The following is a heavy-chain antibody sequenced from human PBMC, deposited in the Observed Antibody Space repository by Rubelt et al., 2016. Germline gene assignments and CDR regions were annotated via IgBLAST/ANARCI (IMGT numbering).Heavy chain of an antibody. J-gene: IGHJ3*02. CDR2: IKAGGSRT. CDR3: AKDYGDYPNDAFDS. V-gene: IGHV3-23*01. Sequence: EVQLLESGGGLVQPGGSLRLSCAASGFYFPYFIMNWVRQAPGRGLEWVSTIKAGGSRTFYAESVEGRFTISRDDSKNMLYLQMNSLRAVDTAVYYCAKDYGDYPNDAFDSWGQGTMVTVSS. D-gene: IGHD4-17*01. CDR1: GFYFPYFI.